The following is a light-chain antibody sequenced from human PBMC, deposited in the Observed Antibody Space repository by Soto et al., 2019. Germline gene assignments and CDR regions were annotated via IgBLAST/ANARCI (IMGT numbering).Light chain of an antibody. CDR3: QQYSSSPWT. J-gene: IGKJ1*01. V-gene: IGKV3-20*01. Sequence: EIVVTQSPGTLSLSPGERATLACRASTSVSSSYFARYQHKPGQAPRLLIYGESSRDTGIPDRFSGSGSGTDFTLTISRLEPEDFAVYYCQQYSSSPWTFGQGTKVEIK. CDR2: GES. CDR1: TSVSSSY.